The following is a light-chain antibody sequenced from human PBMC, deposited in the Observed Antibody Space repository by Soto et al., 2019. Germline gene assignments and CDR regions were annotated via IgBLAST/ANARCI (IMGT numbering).Light chain of an antibody. V-gene: IGKV1-5*03. CDR3: QQYYSTPLT. CDR2: WAS. Sequence: DIQMTQSPSTLSASVGDRVTITCRASQSISSWLAWYQQKPGQSPKLLIYWASTRESGVPDRFSGSGSGTDFTLTISSLQAEDVAVYYCQQYYSTPLTFGGGTKVEIK. J-gene: IGKJ4*01. CDR1: QSISSW.